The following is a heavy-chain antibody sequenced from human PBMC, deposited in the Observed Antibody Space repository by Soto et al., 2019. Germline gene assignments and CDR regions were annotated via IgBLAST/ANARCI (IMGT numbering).Heavy chain of an antibody. V-gene: IGHV1-46*01. CDR1: GYTFTSYY. CDR2: INPSGGST. CDR3: ASPSYSSGWYSEFQH. J-gene: IGHJ1*01. D-gene: IGHD6-19*01. Sequence: ASVKVSCKASGYTFTSYYMHWVRQAPGQGLEWMGIINPSGGSTSYAQKFQGRVTMTRDTSTSTVYTELSSLRSEDTAVYYCASPSYSSGWYSEFQHWGQGTLVTVSS.